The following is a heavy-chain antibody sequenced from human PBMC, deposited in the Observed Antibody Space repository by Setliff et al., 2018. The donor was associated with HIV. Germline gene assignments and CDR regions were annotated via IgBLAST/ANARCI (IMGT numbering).Heavy chain of an antibody. D-gene: IGHD3-10*01. V-gene: IGHV3-21*01. CDR3: ARKRGADTLYYFDY. Sequence: GGSLRLSCAVSGFTFSSYSVNWVRQAPGKGLEWVSSITSGGYIHYADSVKGRFTISKDTAYNSLYLQMNSLRAEDTAVYYCARKRGADTLYYFDYWGQGTLVTVSS. J-gene: IGHJ4*02. CDR2: ITSGGYI. CDR1: GFTFSSYS.